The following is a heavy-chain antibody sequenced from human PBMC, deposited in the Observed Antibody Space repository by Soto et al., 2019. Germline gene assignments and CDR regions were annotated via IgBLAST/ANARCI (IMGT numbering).Heavy chain of an antibody. CDR1: GFTFSSYG. CDR3: AKALYGGNSPPSF. J-gene: IGHJ4*02. D-gene: IGHD4-17*01. Sequence: PGGSLRLSCAASGFTFSSYGMHWVRQAPGKGLEWVAVISYDGSNKYYADSVKGRFTISRDNSKNTLYLQMNSLRAEDTAVYYCAKALYGGNSPPSFWGQGTLVTVSS. CDR2: ISYDGSNK. V-gene: IGHV3-30*18.